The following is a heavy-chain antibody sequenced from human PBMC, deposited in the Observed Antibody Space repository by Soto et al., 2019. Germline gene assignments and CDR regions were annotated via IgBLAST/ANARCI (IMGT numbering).Heavy chain of an antibody. CDR2: IIPGIGSP. J-gene: IGHJ6*02. D-gene: IGHD3-3*01. Sequence: QVQLLQSGAVMRKPGSSLRVSCKASGGTFSDFAFSWVRQAPGQGLEWMGGIIPGIGSPNYARKFGGRVKVTADTATNTVYMEVSSLRFDETAVYFCARDRTQLRFGKYPSNGMEVWGQGTTIIVSS. V-gene: IGHV1-69*06. CDR3: ARDRTQLRFGKYPSNGMEV. CDR1: GGTFSDFA.